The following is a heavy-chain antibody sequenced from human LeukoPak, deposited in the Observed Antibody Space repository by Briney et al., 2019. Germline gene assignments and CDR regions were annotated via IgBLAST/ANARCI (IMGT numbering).Heavy chain of an antibody. CDR2: INPQSGGT. CDR3: ATDPGHSGMDY. D-gene: IGHD3-10*01. CDR1: GFHFFAYY. V-gene: IGHV1-2*02. J-gene: IGHJ4*02. Sequence: GASVKFSCKTSGFHFFAYYIQWVRQATRQGLEWMGWINPQSGGTTYSQKFQDRVTLTSDSSIRTAYMELRRLTSDDTAVYYCATDPGHSGMDYWGLGSLVTVSS.